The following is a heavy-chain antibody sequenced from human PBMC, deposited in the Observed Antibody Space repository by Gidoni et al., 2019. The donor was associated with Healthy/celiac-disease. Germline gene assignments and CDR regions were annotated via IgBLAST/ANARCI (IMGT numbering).Heavy chain of an antibody. D-gene: IGHD3-22*01. CDR1: GGPFSSYS. CDR3: ARVYYDSSGYSYYYYGMDV. V-gene: IGHV1-69*04. J-gene: IGHJ6*02. CDR2: IIPILGIA. Sequence: QVQLVQSGAEVKKPGSSVKVPCQASGGPFSSYSISWVRQAPGQGLEWMGRIIPILGIANYAQKFQGRVTITADKSTSTAYMELSSLRSEDTAVYYCARVYYDSSGYSYYYYGMDVWGQGTTVTVSS.